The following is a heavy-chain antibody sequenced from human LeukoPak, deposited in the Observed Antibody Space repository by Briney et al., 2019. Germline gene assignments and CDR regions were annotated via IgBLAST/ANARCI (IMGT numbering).Heavy chain of an antibody. CDR1: GGSFSSYY. CDR2: ISHSGSI. J-gene: IGHJ6*04. Sequence: SETLSLTCAVHGGSFSSYYWNRIRPPPGKGLEWIGEISHSGSINYNPSLKSRVTISVDTSKNQFSLKLSSVTAADTAVYYCARGDYSYYYGMDVWGKGTSVTVSS. CDR3: ARGDYSYYYGMDV. V-gene: IGHV4-34*01.